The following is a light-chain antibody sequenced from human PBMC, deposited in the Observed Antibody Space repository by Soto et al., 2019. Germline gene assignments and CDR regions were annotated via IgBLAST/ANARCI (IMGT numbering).Light chain of an antibody. CDR3: CSYAGSYTLVV. V-gene: IGLV2-11*01. CDR1: SSDVGGYNY. CDR2: EVS. Sequence: QSALTQPASVSGSPGQSITISCTGTSSDVGGYNYVSWYQQHPGKAPKLMIYEVSNRPSGVPDRFSGSKSGNTASLTISGLQAEDEADYYCCSYAGSYTLVVFGGGTKLTVL. J-gene: IGLJ2*01.